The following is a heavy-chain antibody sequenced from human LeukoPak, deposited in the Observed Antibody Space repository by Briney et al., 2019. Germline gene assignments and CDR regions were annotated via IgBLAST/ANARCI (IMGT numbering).Heavy chain of an antibody. CDR1: GGSISSGSYY. CDR2: IYTSGST. CDR3: ASQYYDFWSGYSDAFDI. Sequence: SETLSLTCTVSGGSISSGSYYWSWIRQPAGKGLEWFGRIYTSGSTNYNPSLKSRVNISVDTSKNQFSLKLSSVTAADTAVYYCASQYYDFWSGYSDAFDIWGQGTMVTVSS. V-gene: IGHV4-61*02. J-gene: IGHJ3*02. D-gene: IGHD3-3*01.